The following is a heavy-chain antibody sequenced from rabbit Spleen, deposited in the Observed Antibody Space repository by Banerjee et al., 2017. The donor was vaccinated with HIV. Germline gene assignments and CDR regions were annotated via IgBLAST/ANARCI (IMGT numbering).Heavy chain of an antibody. CDR1: GVSFSDKDV. V-gene: IGHV1S43*01. CDR2: IYTTSGST. Sequence: QLEESGGGLVKPEGSLTLTCKASGVSFSDKDVMCWVRQAPGKGLELIACIYTTSGSTWYASWVNGRFTISRSTSLNTVDLKMTSLTAADTATYFCARDLDGVIGWNFGWWGQGTLVTVS. CDR3: ARDLDGVIGWNFGW. J-gene: IGHJ4*01. D-gene: IGHD1-1*01.